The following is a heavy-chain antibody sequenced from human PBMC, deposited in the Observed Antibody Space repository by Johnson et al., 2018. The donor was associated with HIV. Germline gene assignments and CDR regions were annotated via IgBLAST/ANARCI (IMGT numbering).Heavy chain of an antibody. V-gene: IGHV3-30*04. Sequence: QVQLVESGGGVVQPGRSLRLSCAASGFTFSSYGMHWVRQAPGKGLEWMAVISYDGSNKYYADSVKGGFTISRDNSKNTLYLQMNSLRAEDTAVYYCARDPEIVVVIEHDAFDIWGQGTMVTVSS. J-gene: IGHJ3*02. CDR3: ARDPEIVVVIEHDAFDI. CDR2: ISYDGSNK. D-gene: IGHD3-22*01. CDR1: GFTFSSYG.